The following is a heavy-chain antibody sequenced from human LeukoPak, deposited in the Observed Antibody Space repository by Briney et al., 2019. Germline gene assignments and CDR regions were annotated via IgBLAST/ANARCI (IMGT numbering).Heavy chain of an antibody. D-gene: IGHD3-10*01. V-gene: IGHV3-23*01. CDR2: ISGSGGST. Sequence: PGGSLRLSCAASGFTFSSYAMSWVRQAPGKGLEWVSAISGSGGSTYYADSVKGRFTISRDNSKNTLYLQMNSLGAEDTAVYYCAKEEGDITMVRGVIAFDYWGQGTLVTVSS. J-gene: IGHJ4*02. CDR1: GFTFSSYA. CDR3: AKEEGDITMVRGVIAFDY.